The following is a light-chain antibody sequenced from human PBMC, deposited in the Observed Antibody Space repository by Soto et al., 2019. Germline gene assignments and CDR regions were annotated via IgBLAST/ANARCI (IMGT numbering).Light chain of an antibody. Sequence: QKVTISCTGSSSNIGAGYDVRWYQQLPGKAPKLLIYGNSNRPSLIPDRIYGSKSGTSASLAITGLQAEDEADYYCQSFDSSLSGLVFGTGTKVTVL. V-gene: IGLV1-40*01. CDR3: QSFDSSLSGLV. J-gene: IGLJ1*01. CDR2: GNS. CDR1: SSNIGAGYD.